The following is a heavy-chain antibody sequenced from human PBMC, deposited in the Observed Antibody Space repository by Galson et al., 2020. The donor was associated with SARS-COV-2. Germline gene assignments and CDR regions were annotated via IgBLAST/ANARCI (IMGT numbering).Heavy chain of an antibody. D-gene: IGHD1-1*01. CDR3: ARGLENGY. J-gene: IGHJ4*02. V-gene: IGHV1-18*01. CDR2: ISSNNGNT. CDR1: GYRFTSHG. Sequence: ASVQVSCKATGYRFTSHGISWVRQAPGQGLEWMGWISSNNGNTRYAESFQGRVAMSIDRSTSTAHMELRSLRSDDTAVYFCARGLENGYWGQGTRVTVSS.